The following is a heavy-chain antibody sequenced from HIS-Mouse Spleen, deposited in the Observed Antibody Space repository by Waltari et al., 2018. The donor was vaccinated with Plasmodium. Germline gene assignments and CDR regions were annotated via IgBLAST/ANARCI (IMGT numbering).Heavy chain of an antibody. Sequence: QVQLVESGGGVVQPGRSLRLSCAASGFTFRSFAMHWVRQAPGKGLEGVAVISYDGVNKYYGDSVKGRFTISRDNSKNTLYLQMNSLRDEDTAVYYCALSGHWGQGTLVTVSS. CDR1: GFTFRSFA. D-gene: IGHD3-10*01. V-gene: IGHV3-30*04. J-gene: IGHJ4*02. CDR2: ISYDGVNK. CDR3: ALSGH.